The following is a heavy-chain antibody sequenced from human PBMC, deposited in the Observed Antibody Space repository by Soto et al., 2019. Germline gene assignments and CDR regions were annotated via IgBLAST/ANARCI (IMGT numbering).Heavy chain of an antibody. CDR2: INHSGST. V-gene: IGHV4-34*01. J-gene: IGHJ6*02. CDR3: ALGYCSSTSCYFDYYYGMDV. Sequence: SETLSLTCAVYGGSFSGYYWSWIRQPPGKGLEWIGEINHSGSTNYNLSLKCRVTISVYTSKNQFSLKLSSVTAADTAVYYCALGYCSSTSCYFDYYYGMDVWGQGTTVTVSS. D-gene: IGHD2-2*01. CDR1: GGSFSGYY.